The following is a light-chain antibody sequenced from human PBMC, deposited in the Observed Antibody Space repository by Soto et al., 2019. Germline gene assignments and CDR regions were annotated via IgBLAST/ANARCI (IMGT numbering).Light chain of an antibody. CDR3: AAWDDSLNGWV. J-gene: IGLJ3*02. CDR1: SSNIGTNT. CDR2: NNN. V-gene: IGLV1-44*01. Sequence: QSVLTQPPSASGTPGQRVIISCSGSSSNIGTNTVNWYQLLPGTAPKLLIYNNNRRPSGVPDRFSGSKSGTSASLAISGLQSEDEADYYCAAWDDSLNGWVFGGGTKVTVL.